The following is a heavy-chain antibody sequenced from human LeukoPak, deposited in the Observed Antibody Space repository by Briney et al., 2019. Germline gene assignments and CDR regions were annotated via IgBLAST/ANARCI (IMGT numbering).Heavy chain of an antibody. CDR3: ARVLSGRGSLYDYYYMDV. J-gene: IGHJ6*03. CDR2: TYSNGGT. Sequence: GGSLRLSCAASGFTVSSNYMSWVRQAPGKGLEWVSVTYSNGGTYYADSVKGRFTISRDISKNTPYLQMNSLRAEDTAVYYCARVLSGRGSLYDYYYMDVWGKGTTVTISS. CDR1: GFTVSSNY. V-gene: IGHV3-53*01. D-gene: IGHD3-10*01.